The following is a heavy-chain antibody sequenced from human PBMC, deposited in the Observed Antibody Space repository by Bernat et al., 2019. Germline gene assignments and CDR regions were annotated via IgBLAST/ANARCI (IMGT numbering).Heavy chain of an antibody. V-gene: IGHV3-48*01. J-gene: IGHJ3*02. CDR3: AREGRWLPNWGDAFDI. CDR2: ISSSSSTI. D-gene: IGHD5-24*01. Sequence: EVQLVESGGGLVQPGGSLRLSCAASGFTFSSYSMNWVRQAPGKGLEWVSYISSSSSTIYYADSVKGRFTISRGNAKNSLYLQMNSLRAEDTAVYYCAREGRWLPNWGDAFDIWGQGTMVTVSS. CDR1: GFTFSSYS.